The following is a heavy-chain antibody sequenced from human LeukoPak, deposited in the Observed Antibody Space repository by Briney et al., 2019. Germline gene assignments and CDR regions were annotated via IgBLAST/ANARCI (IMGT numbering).Heavy chain of an antibody. J-gene: IGHJ6*04. CDR1: GFSVSNNY. Sequence: GGSLRLSCAASGFSVSNNYVSWVRQAPGKGLEWISAVYSGGDTYYIESVRGRFTISRHNSKNTIHLQMNGLTPEDTAIYYCARDSTGASVWGKGTTVTVSS. D-gene: IGHD1-14*01. CDR3: ARDSTGASV. CDR2: VYSGGDT. V-gene: IGHV3-53*01.